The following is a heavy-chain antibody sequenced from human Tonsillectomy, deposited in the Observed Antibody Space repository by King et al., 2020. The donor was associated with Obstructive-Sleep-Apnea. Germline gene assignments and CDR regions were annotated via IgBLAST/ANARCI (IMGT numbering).Heavy chain of an antibody. D-gene: IGHD1-26*01. Sequence: QLQESGPGLVKPSETLSLTCTVSGGSISSYYWSWIRQPPGKGLEWIGYIYYSGSTNYNPSLKSRVTISVDTSKNQFSLKLSSVTAADTAVYYCARDRVVGATFYFDYWGQGTLVTVSS. CDR1: GGSISSYY. CDR2: IYYSGST. CDR3: ARDRVVGATFYFDY. V-gene: IGHV4-59*01. J-gene: IGHJ4*02.